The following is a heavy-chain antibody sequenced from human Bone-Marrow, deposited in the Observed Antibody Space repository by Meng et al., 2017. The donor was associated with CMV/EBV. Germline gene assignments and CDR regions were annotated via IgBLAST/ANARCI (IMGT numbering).Heavy chain of an antibody. V-gene: IGHV3-11*04. D-gene: IGHD6-19*01. CDR2: ISSSGSTI. CDR1: GFTFSDYY. J-gene: IGHJ6*02. Sequence: GESLKISCAASGFTFSDYYMSWIRQAPGKGLEWLSYISSSGSTIYYADSVKGRLTISRDNAKNSLYLQMNSLRAEDTAVYYCARSARYSSGWSVYYYYGMDVWGQGTTVTVSS. CDR3: ARSARYSSGWSVYYYYGMDV.